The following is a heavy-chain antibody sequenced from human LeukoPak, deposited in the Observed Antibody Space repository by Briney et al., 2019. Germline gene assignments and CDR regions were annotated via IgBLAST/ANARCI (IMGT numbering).Heavy chain of an antibody. CDR1: GGTFSSYA. CDR2: IIPIFGTA. D-gene: IGHD3-10*01. CDR3: ARDGTGRGRYYYYGMDV. J-gene: IGHJ6*02. Sequence: SVKVSCTASGGTFSSYAISWVRQAPGQGLEWMGGIIPIFGTANYAQKFQGRVTITADKSTRTAYMELSSLRSEGTAVYYCARDGTGRGRYYYYGMDVWGQGTTVTVSS. V-gene: IGHV1-69*06.